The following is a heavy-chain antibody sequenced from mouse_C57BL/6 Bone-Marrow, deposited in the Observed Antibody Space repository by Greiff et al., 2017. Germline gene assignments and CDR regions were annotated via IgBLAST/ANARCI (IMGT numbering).Heavy chain of an antibody. D-gene: IGHD1-1*01. CDR1: GFSLTSYG. J-gene: IGHJ1*03. CDR3: ARKRYGSSYGYFDV. Sequence: QVQLKESGPGLVQPSQSLSITCTVSGFSLTSYGVHWVRQSPGKGLEWLGVIWSGGSTDYNAAFISRLSISKDNSKNQVFVKKNSLQAEDTAIYYCARKRYGSSYGYFDVWGTGTTVTVSS. V-gene: IGHV2-2*01. CDR2: IWSGGST.